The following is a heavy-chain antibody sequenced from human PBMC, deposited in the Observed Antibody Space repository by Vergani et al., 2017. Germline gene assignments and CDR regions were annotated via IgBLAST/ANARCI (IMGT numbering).Heavy chain of an antibody. CDR1: GFTFSSYA. CDR2: ISYDGSNK. J-gene: IGHJ6*03. V-gene: IGHV3-30-3*01. CDR3: ARDGPYYDFWSGYRKTYYYYYYMDV. Sequence: QVQLVESGGGVVQPGRSLRLSCAASGFTFSSYAMHWVRQAPGKGLEWVAVISYDGSNKYYADSVKGRFTISRDNSKNTLYLQMNSLRAEDTAVYYCARDGPYYDFWSGYRKTYYYYYYMDVWGKGTTVTVSS. D-gene: IGHD3-3*01.